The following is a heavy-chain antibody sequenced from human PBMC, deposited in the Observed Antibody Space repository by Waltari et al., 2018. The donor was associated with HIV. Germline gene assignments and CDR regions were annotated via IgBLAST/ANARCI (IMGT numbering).Heavy chain of an antibody. CDR2: TNHSGST. CDR3: ATSAIGSSWYRDAY. Sequence: QVQLQQWGAGLLKPSETLSLTCAVYGGSFSGYYWNWIRQSPGNGLEGIGETNHSGSTNDNPAFKSRVTISVDTSKNQFSLKLTSVTAADTAADYCATSAIGSSWYRDAYWGQGTLVTVSS. V-gene: IGHV4-34*02. D-gene: IGHD6-13*01. CDR1: GGSFSGYY. J-gene: IGHJ4*02.